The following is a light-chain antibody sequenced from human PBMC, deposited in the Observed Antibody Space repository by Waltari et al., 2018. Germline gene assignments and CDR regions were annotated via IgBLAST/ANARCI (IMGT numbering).Light chain of an antibody. CDR1: SSNIGRSY. CDR3: ASWDDNRSGWV. CDR2: RNN. Sequence: QSVLTQPPSASGTPGQRVTISCSGSSSNIGRSYVYWYQQLPGTAPKLLIYRNNQRPSGGPDRFSGSKSGTSASLAISGRRSEDEADYYCASWDDNRSGWVFGGGTKLTVL. J-gene: IGLJ3*02. V-gene: IGLV1-47*01.